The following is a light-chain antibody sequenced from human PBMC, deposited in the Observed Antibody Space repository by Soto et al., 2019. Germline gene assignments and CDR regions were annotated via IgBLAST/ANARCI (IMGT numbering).Light chain of an antibody. CDR1: QSISRH. J-gene: IGKJ5*01. CDR2: IAS. V-gene: IGKV1-39*01. Sequence: DIRMTQSPSSLSASVGDRFTITCRASQSISRHLNWYQQKPGKAPKLLINIASSLQSGVPSRFSGSGSGTDFTLTISNVQPEDFATYYCQQTYSTPQPFGQGTRLEIK. CDR3: QQTYSTPQP.